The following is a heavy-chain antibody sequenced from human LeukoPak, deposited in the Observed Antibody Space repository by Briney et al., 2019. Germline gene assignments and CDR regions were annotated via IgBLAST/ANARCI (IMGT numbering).Heavy chain of an antibody. CDR1: GGSFSGYY. D-gene: IGHD3-16*01. V-gene: IGHV4-34*01. CDR3: ARGGYGVRLGY. J-gene: IGHJ4*02. CDR2: INHSGST. Sequence: SETLSLTCAVYGGSFSGYYWSWVRQPPGKGLEWIGQINHSGSTNYNPSLKSRVTISVDTSKNQFSLKLSSVTDADTAVYYCARGGYGVRLGYWGQGTLVTVSS.